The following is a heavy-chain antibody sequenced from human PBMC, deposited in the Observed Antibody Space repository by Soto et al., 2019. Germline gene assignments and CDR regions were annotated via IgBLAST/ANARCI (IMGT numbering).Heavy chain of an antibody. CDR3: ARVLGGYSSSHPFDY. CDR1: GFTFSNYA. J-gene: IGHJ4*02. Sequence: VQLVESGGGLVQPGGSLRLSCAVSGFTFSNYAMNWVRQAPGKGLEWLSYISSGSSITYYPDSVKGRFSISRDNAKNTLYLQMNSLRDEDTAVYYCARVLGGYSSSHPFDYWGQGTLVTVSS. V-gene: IGHV3-48*02. CDR2: ISSGSSIT. D-gene: IGHD6-6*01.